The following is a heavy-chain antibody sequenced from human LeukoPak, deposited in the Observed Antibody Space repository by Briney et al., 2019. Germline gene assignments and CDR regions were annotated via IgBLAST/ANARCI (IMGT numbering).Heavy chain of an antibody. CDR3: ARAMYYDFWSGYWIRYGMDV. J-gene: IGHJ6*02. CDR2: ISSSSSYI. V-gene: IGHV3-21*04. D-gene: IGHD3-3*01. CDR1: GFTFSSYS. Sequence: PGGSLRLSCAASGFTFSSYSMNWVRQAPGKGLEWVSSISSSSSYIYYADSVKGRFTISRDNAKNSLYLQMNSLRAEDTAVYYCARAMYYDFWSGYWIRYGMDVWGQGTTVTVSS.